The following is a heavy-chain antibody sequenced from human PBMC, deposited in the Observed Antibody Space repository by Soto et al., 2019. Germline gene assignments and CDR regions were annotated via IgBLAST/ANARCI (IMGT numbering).Heavy chain of an antibody. V-gene: IGHV3-23*01. CDR3: AKRRSSGSHYVDY. CDR1: GXTFSNYA. J-gene: IGHJ4*02. Sequence: PGGSLRLSCAASGXTFSNYAMTWVRQAPGKGLEWVSSVVDSGASTYYADSVRGRFTISRDNSKNTLYLQMTSLRAEDTAVYYCAKRRSSGSHYVDYWGQGALVTVSS. D-gene: IGHD6-19*01. CDR2: VVDSGAST.